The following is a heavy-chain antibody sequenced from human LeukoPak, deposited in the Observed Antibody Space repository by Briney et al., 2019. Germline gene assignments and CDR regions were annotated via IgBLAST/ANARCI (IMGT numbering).Heavy chain of an antibody. Sequence: GGSLRLSCSASGFTFSSSAMHWVRQAPGKGLEYVSAISSNGGRTYYADSVKGRFTISRDNSKNTLYLQMSSLRAEDTAVYYCVKLPTDYAVLTGLFDYWGQGTLVTVSS. D-gene: IGHD3-9*01. CDR2: ISSNGGRT. CDR3: VKLPTDYAVLTGLFDY. J-gene: IGHJ4*02. CDR1: GFTFSSSA. V-gene: IGHV3-64D*06.